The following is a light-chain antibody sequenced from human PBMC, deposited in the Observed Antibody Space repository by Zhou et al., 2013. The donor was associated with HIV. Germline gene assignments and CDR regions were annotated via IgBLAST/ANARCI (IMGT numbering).Light chain of an antibody. Sequence: DIQMTQSPSSLSASVGDRVTITCQASQDISNYLNWYQQKPGKAPKLLIYDASNLETGVPSRFSGSGSGTDFTFTINCLQSEDFATYHCQEYYDYLWTFGQGTQVEMK. V-gene: IGKV1-33*01. CDR1: QDISNY. CDR3: QEYYDYLWT. CDR2: DAS. J-gene: IGKJ1*01.